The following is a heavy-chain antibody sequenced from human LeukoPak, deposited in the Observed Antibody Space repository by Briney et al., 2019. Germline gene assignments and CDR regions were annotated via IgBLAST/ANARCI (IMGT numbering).Heavy chain of an antibody. D-gene: IGHD2-15*01. CDR2: IYYSGST. CDR3: ARRGTTYCTVDSCHPNWFDP. J-gene: IGHJ5*02. Sequence: SETLSLTCTVSGGSIRNYYWSWIRQPPGKGLEWIGYIYYSGSTNYSPSLKSRVTISVDTSKNQFSLRLSSVTAADTAVYYCARRGTTYCTVDSCHPNWFDPWGQGTLVTVSS. CDR1: GGSIRNYY. V-gene: IGHV4-59*01.